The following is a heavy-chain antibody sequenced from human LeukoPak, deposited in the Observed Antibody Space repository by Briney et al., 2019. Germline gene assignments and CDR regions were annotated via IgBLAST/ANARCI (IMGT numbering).Heavy chain of an antibody. CDR3: ATLWDPVAGTTQPLL. J-gene: IGHJ4*02. CDR2: ISGSGSTI. CDR1: GFTFSSYE. V-gene: IGHV3-48*03. Sequence: GGSLRLSCAASGFTFSSYEMNWVRQAPGKRLEWVSYISGSGSTIYYGDSLEGRFTISRDNANNSLYLQINSLRVEDTAVYYCATLWDPVAGTTQPLLWGQGTLVTVSS. D-gene: IGHD6-19*01.